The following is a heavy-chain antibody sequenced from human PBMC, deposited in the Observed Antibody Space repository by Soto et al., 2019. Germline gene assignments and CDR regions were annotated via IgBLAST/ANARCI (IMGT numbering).Heavy chain of an antibody. D-gene: IGHD3-16*01. CDR3: ARDFGNDLSAPGAVFDY. Sequence: ASLKVSFKGSGYTFNSDGISWGRKATGLGLEWMGWISAYNGNTNYAQKLQGRVIMTTDTSTTTAYMELRSLRSDDTAIYYCARDFGNDLSAPGAVFDYWGQGTLVTVSS. J-gene: IGHJ4*02. CDR1: GYTFNSDG. V-gene: IGHV1-18*01. CDR2: ISAYNGNT.